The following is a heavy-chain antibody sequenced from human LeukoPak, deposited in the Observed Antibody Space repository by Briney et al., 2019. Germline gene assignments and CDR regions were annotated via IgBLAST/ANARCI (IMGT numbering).Heavy chain of an antibody. CDR1: GFTVSTNY. CDR3: AREFGFCSSTSCPLGY. J-gene: IGHJ4*02. Sequence: GGSLRLSCAASGFTVSTNYMTWVRQAPGKGLEWVSVIYNDYSGGSTYYADSVKGRFTISRDNSKNTLYLQMNSLRAEDTALYYCAREFGFCSSTSCPLGYWGQGTLVTVSS. V-gene: IGHV3-66*01. CDR2: IYNDYSGGST. D-gene: IGHD2-2*03.